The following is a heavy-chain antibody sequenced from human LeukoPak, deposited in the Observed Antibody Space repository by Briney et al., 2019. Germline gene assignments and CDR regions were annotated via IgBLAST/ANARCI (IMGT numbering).Heavy chain of an antibody. CDR3: ARWRGENYWVDYFDY. D-gene: IGHD1-7*01. Sequence: GGSLRLSCAASGFTFSDYYMNWIRQAPGKGLEWLSYISGSGTTTHYADSVKGRFTISRDNAKNSLYLQMNSLRAEDTAVYYCARWRGENYWVDYFDYWGQGTLVTVSS. J-gene: IGHJ4*02. CDR1: GFTFSDYY. V-gene: IGHV3-11*01. CDR2: ISGSGTTT.